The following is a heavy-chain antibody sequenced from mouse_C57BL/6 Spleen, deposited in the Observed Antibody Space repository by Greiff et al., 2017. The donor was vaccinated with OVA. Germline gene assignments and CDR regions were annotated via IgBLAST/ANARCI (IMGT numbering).Heavy chain of an antibody. CDR1: GFSLTSYG. D-gene: IGHD2-3*01. J-gene: IGHJ3*01. CDR2: IWSGGST. Sequence: VKLLESGPGLVQPSQSLSITCTVSGFSLTSYGVHWVRQSPGKGLAWLGVIWSGGSTDYNAAFISRLSISKDNSKNQVFVKMNSLQADDTAIYYCAREGWLLQFAYWGQGTLVTVSA. V-gene: IGHV2-2*01. CDR3: AREGWLLQFAY.